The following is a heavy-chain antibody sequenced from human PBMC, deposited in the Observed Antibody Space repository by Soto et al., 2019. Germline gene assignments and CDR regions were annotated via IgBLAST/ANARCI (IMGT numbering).Heavy chain of an antibody. CDR2: IYYSGST. CDR3: ASVTRTCISTSCYRYYYGMDV. Sequence: SETLSLTCTVAGGSISSYYWSWIRQPPGKGLEWIGYIYYSGSTNYNPSLKSRVTISVDTSKNQFSLKLSSVTAADTAVYYCASVTRTCISTSCYRYYYGMDVWGQGTTVTVSS. V-gene: IGHV4-59*01. CDR1: GGSISSYY. D-gene: IGHD2-2*02. J-gene: IGHJ6*02.